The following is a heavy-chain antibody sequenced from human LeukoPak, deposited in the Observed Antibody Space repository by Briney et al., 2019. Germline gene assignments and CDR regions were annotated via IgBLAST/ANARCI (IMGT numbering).Heavy chain of an antibody. D-gene: IGHD6-19*01. CDR2: IYYSGST. CDR3: ARENSSGWRHNSFDP. Sequence: SETLSLTCTVSGGSISSYYWSWIRQPPGRGLEWIGYIYYSGSTNYNPSLKSRVTISVDTSKNQFSLKLSSVTAADTAVYYCARENSSGWRHNSFDPWGQGTLVTVSS. CDR1: GGSISSYY. J-gene: IGHJ5*02. V-gene: IGHV4-59*01.